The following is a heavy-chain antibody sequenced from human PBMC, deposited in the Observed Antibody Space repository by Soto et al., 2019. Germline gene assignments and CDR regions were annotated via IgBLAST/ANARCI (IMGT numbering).Heavy chain of an antibody. D-gene: IGHD5-12*01. V-gene: IGHV4-59*01. J-gene: IGHJ4*02. CDR1: GGSISSYY. Sequence: SDTLSLTCTVSGGSISSYYWSWIRQPPGKGLEWIGYIYYSGSTNYNPSLKSRVTISVDTSKNQFSLKLSSVTAADTAVYYCARAPGDIVATDPFDYWGQGTLVTVSS. CDR3: ARAPGDIVATDPFDY. CDR2: IYYSGST.